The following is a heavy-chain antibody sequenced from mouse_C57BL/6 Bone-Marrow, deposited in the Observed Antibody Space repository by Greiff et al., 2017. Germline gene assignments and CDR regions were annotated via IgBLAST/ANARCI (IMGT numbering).Heavy chain of an antibody. J-gene: IGHJ3*01. CDR3: TALGFAY. CDR1: GFNIKDDY. V-gene: IGHV14-4*01. CDR2: IDPENGDT. Sequence: EVQLQESGAELVRPRASVKLSCTASGFNIKDDYMHWVKQRPEQGLEWIGWIDPENGDTEYASKFQGKATITADTSSNTAYLQLSSLTSEDTAVYYCTALGFAYWGQGTLVTVSA.